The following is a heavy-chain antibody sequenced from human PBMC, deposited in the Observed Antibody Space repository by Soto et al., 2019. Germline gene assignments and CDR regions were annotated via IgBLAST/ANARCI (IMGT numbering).Heavy chain of an antibody. CDR3: ETRGPFWNYDGMAV. J-gene: IGHJ6*02. Sequence: QVQLGQSGAEVKKPGSSVKVSCKASGGTFSSYAISWVRQAPGQGLEWMGGIIPIFGTANYGQKFKGRVTSAAAAPTSTDHMRVSSLRSEETAVCDCETRGPFWNYDGMAVRGQGTTVTVSS. D-gene: IGHD1-1*01. V-gene: IGHV1-69*12. CDR1: GGTFSSYA. CDR2: IIPIFGTA.